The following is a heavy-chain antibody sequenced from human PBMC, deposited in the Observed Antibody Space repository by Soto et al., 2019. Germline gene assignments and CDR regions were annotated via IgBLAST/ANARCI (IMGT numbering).Heavy chain of an antibody. CDR3: AKDPSFGALDV. Sequence: EVQLVESGGGLVQPGGSLRLSCAAYGLSFSHSWMAWIRQTPEKGLEWVAEVNPDGSGEAYVDSVKGRFTISRDNARNSVYLQMNSLRVEETALYYCAKDPSFGALDVWGQGARVTVSS. D-gene: IGHD3-16*01. J-gene: IGHJ4*02. CDR1: GLSFSHSW. V-gene: IGHV3-7*01. CDR2: VNPDGSGE.